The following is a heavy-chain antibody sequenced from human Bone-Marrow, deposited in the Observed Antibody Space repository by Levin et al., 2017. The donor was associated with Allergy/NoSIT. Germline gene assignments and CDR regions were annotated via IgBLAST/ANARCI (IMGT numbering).Heavy chain of an antibody. CDR3: AQDHSFDIASRTYFYYGMDV. CDR2: ISGNGGNT. Sequence: VASVKVSCAASGFSFHSYAMTWVRQAPGKGLEWVSTISGNGGNTYYADSAKGRLTISRDNSRSTLYLHISSLRADDTAIYYCAQDHSFDIASRTYFYYGMDVWGQGTSVIVSS. V-gene: IGHV3-23*01. D-gene: IGHD6-13*01. CDR1: GFSFHSYA. J-gene: IGHJ6*02.